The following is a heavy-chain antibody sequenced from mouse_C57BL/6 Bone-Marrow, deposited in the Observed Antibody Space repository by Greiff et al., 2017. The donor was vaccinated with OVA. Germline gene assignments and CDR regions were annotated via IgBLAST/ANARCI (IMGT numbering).Heavy chain of an antibody. D-gene: IGHD1-1*02. CDR2: IYPRSGNT. CDR3: ARWRGGYYGYFDV. Sequence: VQLQQSGAELARPGASVKLSCKASGYTFTSYGISWVKQRTGQGLEWIGEIYPRSGNTYYNEKFKGKATLTADKSSSTAYMELRSLTSEDSAVYFCARWRGGYYGYFDVWGTGTTVTVSS. J-gene: IGHJ1*03. V-gene: IGHV1-81*01. CDR1: GYTFTSYG.